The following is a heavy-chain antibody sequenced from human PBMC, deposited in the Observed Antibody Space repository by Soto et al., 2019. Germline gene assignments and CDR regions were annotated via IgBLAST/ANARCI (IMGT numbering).Heavy chain of an antibody. V-gene: IGHV4-4*02. CDR1: GGSISSSNW. D-gene: IGHD2-15*01. CDR2: IYHSGST. CDR3: ARGCGGCSNPYYFDY. J-gene: IGHJ4*02. Sequence: PSETLSLTCAVSGGSISSSNWWSWVRQPPGKGLEWIGEIYHSGSTNYNPSLKSRVTISVDKSKNQFSLKLSSVTAADTAVYYCARGCGGCSNPYYFDYWGQGTLVTVSS.